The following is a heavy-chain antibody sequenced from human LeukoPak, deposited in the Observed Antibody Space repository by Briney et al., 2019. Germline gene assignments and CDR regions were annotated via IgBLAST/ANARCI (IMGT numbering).Heavy chain of an antibody. CDR3: ARGVVVVPAAIGGGYYYYYYMDV. CDR1: GFTFTDYW. V-gene: IGHV3-7*04. CDR2: IRQDGSEK. D-gene: IGHD2-2*02. J-gene: IGHJ6*03. Sequence: GGSLRLSCEVSGFTFTDYWMNWVRQAPGKGPEWVASIRQDGSEKTYVDSVKGRFTISRDNTKNSLSLQLNGLRAEDTAVYYCARGVVVVPAAIGGGYYYYYYMDVWGKGTTVTVSS.